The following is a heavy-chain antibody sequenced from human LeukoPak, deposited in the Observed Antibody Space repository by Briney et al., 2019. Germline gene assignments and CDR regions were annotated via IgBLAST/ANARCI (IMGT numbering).Heavy chain of an antibody. J-gene: IGHJ4*02. CDR2: IIPIFGTA. V-gene: IGHV1-69*05. D-gene: IGHD5-24*01. CDR1: GGTFSSYA. Sequence: SVKVSCKASGGTFSSYAISWVRQAPGQGLEWMGRIIPIFGTANYAQKFRGRVTITTDESTSTAYMELSSLRSEDTAVYYCAREREMRGLDYWGQGTLVTVSS. CDR3: AREREMRGLDY.